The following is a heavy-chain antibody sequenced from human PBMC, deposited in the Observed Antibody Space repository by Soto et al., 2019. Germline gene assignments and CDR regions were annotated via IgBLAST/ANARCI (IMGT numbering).Heavy chain of an antibody. V-gene: IGHV3-43D*04. CDR1: GFDFEDYA. D-gene: IGHD3-22*01. Sequence: GGSLRLSCAAAGFDFEDYAMHWVRQVPGKGLEWVSLTNSDGTDSYYVDSVKGRFTISRDNAKRTLYLQMDRLRPEDTALYFCAKSLYYYDSSPLDHWGLGTLVTVSS. CDR3: AKSLYYYDSSPLDH. CDR2: TNSDGTDS. J-gene: IGHJ4*02.